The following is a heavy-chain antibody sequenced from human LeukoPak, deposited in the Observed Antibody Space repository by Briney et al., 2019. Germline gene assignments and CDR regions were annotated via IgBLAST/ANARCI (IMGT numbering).Heavy chain of an antibody. D-gene: IGHD3-22*01. CDR2: IHVNGIT. CDR1: GDSITDYSW. Sequence: SETLSLTCTVSGDSITDYSWWSWVRQPPGKGLEWIGEIHVNGITNYNPSLKSRVTMSIDKAKNQLSLNLNSVTAADTAVYYCAKVISSAWRQNDLWGQGILVIVSS. J-gene: IGHJ5*02. V-gene: IGHV4-4*02. CDR3: AKVISSAWRQNDL.